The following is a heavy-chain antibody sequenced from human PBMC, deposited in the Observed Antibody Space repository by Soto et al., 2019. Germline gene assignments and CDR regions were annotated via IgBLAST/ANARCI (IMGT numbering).Heavy chain of an antibody. CDR1: GGSISSGDYY. V-gene: IGHV4-30-4*01. CDR2: IYDSGST. Sequence: QVQLQESGPGLVKPSQTLSLTCTVSGGSISSGDYYWSWIRQPPGKGLEWIGYIYDSGSTYYNSSIKSRVNITLDTSKNQFSLKLTSVTAAATALYYCARDNGVGPWGQGTLVTVSS. J-gene: IGHJ5*02. D-gene: IGHD2-8*01. CDR3: ARDNGVGP.